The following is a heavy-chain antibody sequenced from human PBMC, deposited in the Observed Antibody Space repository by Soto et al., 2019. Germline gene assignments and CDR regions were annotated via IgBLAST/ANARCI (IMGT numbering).Heavy chain of an antibody. CDR3: AIHLHRITISQG. CDR2: IYYSGST. V-gene: IGHV4-39*01. Sequence: FGTPSLTCPLSGCSLRSDRLYRGWVRPPPGKGLEWIGSIYYSGSTYYNPSLKSRVTITVDTSKNHFPLKLSSVTAADTAVYYYAIHLHRITISQGWGQGNLVTVAS. D-gene: IGHD3-3*01. CDR1: GCSLRSDRLY. J-gene: IGHJ4*02.